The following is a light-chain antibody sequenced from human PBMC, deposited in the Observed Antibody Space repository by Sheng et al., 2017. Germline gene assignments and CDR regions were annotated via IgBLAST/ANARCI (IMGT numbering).Light chain of an antibody. CDR1: NIGSKS. CDR2: DDN. CDR3: HVWDFGSNHYV. Sequence: SYELTQPPSVSVAPGQAATITCGGNNIGSKSVHWYQQRPGQAPILVMYDDNDRPSGIPERFSGSNSGNTATLMINRVEAGDEADYYCHVWDFGSNHYVFGTGTRVTVL. V-gene: IGLV3-21*02. J-gene: IGLJ1*01.